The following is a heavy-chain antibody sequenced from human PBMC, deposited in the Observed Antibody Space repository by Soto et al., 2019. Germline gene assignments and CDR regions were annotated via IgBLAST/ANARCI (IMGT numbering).Heavy chain of an antibody. CDR1: GFTFRSYA. D-gene: IGHD6-13*01. J-gene: IGHJ3*01. Sequence: EVQLLESGGGLVQPGGSLRLSCAASGFTFRSYAMSWVRQAPGKGLEWVSAIRGSGGSTYYADAVKGRFTISRDNSKNTLYLQMNSLRAEDTALYYCAEDLDSSSWYFAFNLWGQGTMVTVSS. CDR2: IRGSGGST. CDR3: AEDLDSSSWYFAFNL. V-gene: IGHV3-23*01.